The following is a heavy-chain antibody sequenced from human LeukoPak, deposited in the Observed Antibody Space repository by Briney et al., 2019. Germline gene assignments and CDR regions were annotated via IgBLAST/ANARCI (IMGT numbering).Heavy chain of an antibody. V-gene: IGHV3-23*01. J-gene: IGHJ3*02. CDR1: GFTFSSYA. Sequence: PGGSLRLXCAASGFTFSSYAMSWVRQAPGKGLEGVSAIRGSGGSTYYADSVKGRFTISRDNSKNTLYLQMNSLRAEDTAVYYCAKVPVFSLTISEVVTDDAFDIWGQGTIVTVSS. CDR3: AKVPVFSLTISEVVTDDAFDI. D-gene: IGHD3-3*01. CDR2: IRGSGGST.